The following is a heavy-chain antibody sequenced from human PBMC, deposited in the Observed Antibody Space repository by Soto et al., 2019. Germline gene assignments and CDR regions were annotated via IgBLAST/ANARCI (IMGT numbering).Heavy chain of an antibody. J-gene: IGHJ5*02. Sequence: SETLSLTSTVSGGSISSYYWSWIRQPPGKGLEWIGYIYYSGSTNYNPSLKSRVTISVDTSKNQFSLKLSSVTAADTAVYYCARYDYGDWFDPWGQGTLVTVSS. V-gene: IGHV4-59*01. CDR1: GGSISSYY. D-gene: IGHD4-17*01. CDR3: ARYDYGDWFDP. CDR2: IYYSGST.